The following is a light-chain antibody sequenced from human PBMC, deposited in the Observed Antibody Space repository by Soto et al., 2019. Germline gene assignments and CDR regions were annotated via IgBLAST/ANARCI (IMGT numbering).Light chain of an antibody. V-gene: IGLV2-14*01. CDR1: TSDVGAYNY. Sequence: QSALAQPASVSGSPGQSITVSGTGTTSDVGAYNYVSWYQQYPGKAPKLIIYEVSNRPSGISDRFSGSKSGNTASLTISGLQTEDEADFYCSSYTTASTYVFGTGTKVTVL. J-gene: IGLJ1*01. CDR2: EVS. CDR3: SSYTTASTYV.